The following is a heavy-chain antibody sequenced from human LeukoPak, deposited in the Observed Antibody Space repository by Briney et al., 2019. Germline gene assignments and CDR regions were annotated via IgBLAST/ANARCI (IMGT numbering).Heavy chain of an antibody. CDR3: ARDEYSSGYYYYYGMGV. V-gene: IGHV3-7*03. CDR1: GFTFSSYW. Sequence: PGGSLRLSCAASGFTFSSYWMSWVRQAPGKGLEWVANIKQDGSEKYYVDSVKGRFTISRDNAKNSLYLQMNSLRAEDTAVYYCARDEYSSGYYYYYGMGVRGQGTTVTVSS. J-gene: IGHJ6*02. D-gene: IGHD6-19*01. CDR2: IKQDGSEK.